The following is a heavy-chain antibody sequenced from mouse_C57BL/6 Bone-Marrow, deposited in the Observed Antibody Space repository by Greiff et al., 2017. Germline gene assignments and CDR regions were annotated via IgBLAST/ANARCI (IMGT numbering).Heavy chain of an antibody. J-gene: IGHJ4*01. CDR2: INPKYGTT. Sequence: EVQLQQSGPELVKPGASVTISCKASGYSFTDYNMNWVKQSNGKSLEWIGVINPKYGTTSYNQKFKGKATLTVDKSSITSYIKLNSLSSEDSAVYDVASGYDYDYAMDYWGQGTSVTVSS. D-gene: IGHD2-4*01. CDR3: ASGYDYDYAMDY. V-gene: IGHV1-39*01. CDR1: GYSFTDYN.